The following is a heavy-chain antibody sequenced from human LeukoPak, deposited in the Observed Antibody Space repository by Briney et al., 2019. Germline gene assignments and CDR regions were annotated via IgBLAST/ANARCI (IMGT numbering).Heavy chain of an antibody. V-gene: IGHV5-51*01. J-gene: IGHJ3*02. CDR1: GYSFTSYW. D-gene: IGHD2-2*01. CDR3: ARVKEYQPLYGVGAFDI. Sequence: GESLKISCKGSGYSFTSYWIGWVRQMSGKGLEWMGIIYPDDSDTRYSPSFQGQVTMSADKSIRTAYLQWSSLKASDTAMYYCARVKEYQPLYGVGAFDIWGQGTMVTVSS. CDR2: IYPDDSDT.